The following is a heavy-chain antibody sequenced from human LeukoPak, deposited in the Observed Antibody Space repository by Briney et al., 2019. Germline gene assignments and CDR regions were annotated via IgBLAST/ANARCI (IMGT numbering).Heavy chain of an antibody. V-gene: IGHV3-23*01. CDR2: ISPSGDIT. J-gene: IGHJ4*02. Sequence: PGGSLRLSCTASGFTLSNHCMDWVRQASGKGLEWVSGISPSGDITYYADSVKGRFTISRDNSKNTLYLEVISLTAEDTAVYYCAKDDAWLRFGEWSQGTLVTVSS. CDR3: AKDDAWLRFGE. D-gene: IGHD3-10*01. CDR1: GFTLSNHC.